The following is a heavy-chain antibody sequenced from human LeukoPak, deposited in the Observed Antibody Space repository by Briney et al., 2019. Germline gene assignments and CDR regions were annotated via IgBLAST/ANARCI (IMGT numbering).Heavy chain of an antibody. J-gene: IGHJ4*02. V-gene: IGHV1-46*01. CDR2: INPSGGST. D-gene: IGHD3-22*01. CDR1: GYTSTSYY. Sequence: ASVKVSCKASGYTSTSYYMHWVRQAPGQGLEWMGIINPSGGSTSYAQKFQGRVTMTRDMSTSTVYMELSSLRSEDTAVYYCARDSVVVRDFDYWGQGTLVTVSS. CDR3: ARDSVVVRDFDY.